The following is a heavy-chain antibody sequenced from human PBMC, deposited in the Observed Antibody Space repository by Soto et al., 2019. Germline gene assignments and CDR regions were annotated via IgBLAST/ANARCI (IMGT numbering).Heavy chain of an antibody. J-gene: IGHJ6*02. CDR2: IYPGDSDT. CDR3: AASIFYYGMDV. V-gene: IGHV5-51*01. Sequence: CLKISCKGSGYTFPNYWIGWVRQIPGKGPEWMGIIYPGDSDTKYNPSFQGQVTISADKSITTTYLQWSSLKASDTAIYYCAASIFYYGMDVWGQGNTVTVSS. CDR1: GYTFPNYW.